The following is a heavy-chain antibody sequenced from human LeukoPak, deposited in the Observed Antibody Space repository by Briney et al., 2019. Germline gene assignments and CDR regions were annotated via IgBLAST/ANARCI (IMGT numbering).Heavy chain of an antibody. CDR2: ISAYNGNT. J-gene: IGHJ4*02. V-gene: IGHV1-18*01. CDR1: GYTFTSYG. CDR3: ASHRRYRSSTSCSEETSSFDY. Sequence: ASVKVSCKASGYTFTSYGISWVRQAPGQGLEWMGWISAYNGNTNYAQKLQGRVTMTTDTSTSTAYMELRSLRSDDTAVYYCASHRRYRSSTSCSEETSSFDYWGQGTLVTVSS. D-gene: IGHD2-2*01.